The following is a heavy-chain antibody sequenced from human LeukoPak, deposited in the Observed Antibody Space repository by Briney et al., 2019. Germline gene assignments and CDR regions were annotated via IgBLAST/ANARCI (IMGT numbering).Heavy chain of an antibody. CDR3: ARGGDYVELPTHY. V-gene: IGHV3-30*04. Sequence: GGSLRLSCAASGFTFSSYAMHWVRQAPGKGLEWVAVISYDGSNKYYADSVKGRFTISRDNSKNTLYLQMNSLRAEDTAVYYCARGGDYVELPTHYWGQGTLVTVSS. D-gene: IGHD1-7*01. CDR2: ISYDGSNK. CDR1: GFTFSSYA. J-gene: IGHJ4*02.